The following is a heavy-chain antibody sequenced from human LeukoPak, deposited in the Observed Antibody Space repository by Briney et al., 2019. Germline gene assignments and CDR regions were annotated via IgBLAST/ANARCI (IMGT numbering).Heavy chain of an antibody. D-gene: IGHD2-15*01. CDR2: IIPIFGTA. CDR1: GGTSSSYA. CDR3: ARVLGYCSGGSCNYYFDY. J-gene: IGHJ4*02. V-gene: IGHV1-69*05. Sequence: SVKVSCKASGGTSSSYAISWVRQAPGQGLEWMGRIIPIFGTANYAQKFQGRVTITTDESTSTAYMELSSLRSEDTAMYYCARVLGYCSGGSCNYYFDYWGQGTLVTVSS.